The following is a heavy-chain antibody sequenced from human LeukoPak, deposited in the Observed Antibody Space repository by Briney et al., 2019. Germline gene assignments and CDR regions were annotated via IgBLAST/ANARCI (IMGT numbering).Heavy chain of an antibody. CDR1: GGSISSYY. J-gene: IGHJ6*02. CDR3: ARTLLGYCSGGSCHYYYGMDV. CDR2: IYSSGST. D-gene: IGHD2-15*01. V-gene: IGHV4-59*08. Sequence: SETLSLTCTVSGGSISSYYWTWIRQPPGKGLEWLGYIYSSGSTNYNPSLKSRVTISVDTSKNQFSLNLSSVTAADTAVYYCARTLLGYCSGGSCHYYYGMDVWGQGTTVTVSS.